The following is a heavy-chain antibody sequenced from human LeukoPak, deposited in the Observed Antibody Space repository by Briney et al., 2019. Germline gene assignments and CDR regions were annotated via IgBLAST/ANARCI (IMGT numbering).Heavy chain of an antibody. CDR2: IHSGGTT. D-gene: IGHD3-22*01. CDR1: GFTVSSNY. J-gene: IGHJ4*02. CDR3: AAKWLLRRY. V-gene: IGHV3-66*01. Sequence: GGSLRLSCTASGFTVSSNYMTWVRQAQGKGLECVSLIHSGGTTDYADSVKGRFTISRDNSKNMLYLQMNSLRVEDTAVYYCAAKWLLRRYWGQGTLVTVSS.